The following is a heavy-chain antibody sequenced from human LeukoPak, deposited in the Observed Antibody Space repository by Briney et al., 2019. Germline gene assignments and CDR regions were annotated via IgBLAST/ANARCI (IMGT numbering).Heavy chain of an antibody. J-gene: IGHJ4*02. CDR1: GYTFPGYY. Sequence: ASVKVSCKASGYTFPGYYMHWVRQAPGQGLEWMGWINPNSGGTNYAQKFQGRVTMTRDTSISTAYMELSRLRSDDTAVYYCAREHSTSSGKVFDYWGQGTLVTVSS. D-gene: IGHD6-6*01. CDR2: INPNSGGT. CDR3: AREHSTSSGKVFDY. V-gene: IGHV1-2*02.